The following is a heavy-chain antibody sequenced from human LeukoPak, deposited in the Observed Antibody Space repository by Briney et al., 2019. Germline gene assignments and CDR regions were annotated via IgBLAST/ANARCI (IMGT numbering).Heavy chain of an antibody. V-gene: IGHV3-23*01. CDR1: GFTFSSYA. CDR3: AKDLSIASRPVLSH. J-gene: IGHJ6*02. D-gene: IGHD6-6*01. CDR2: ISGSAGST. Sequence: GGSLRLSCAASGFTFSSYAMSWVRQAPGEGLEWVSVISGSAGSTYYADSVKGRFTISRDNSKNTLYLQMNSLRAEDTALYYCAKDLSIASRPVLSHWGQGTTVTVSS.